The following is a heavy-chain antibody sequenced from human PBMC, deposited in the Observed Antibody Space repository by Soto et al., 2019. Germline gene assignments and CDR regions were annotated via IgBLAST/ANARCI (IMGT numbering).Heavy chain of an antibody. CDR3: ASDGYDSSGERLFFDY. V-gene: IGHV1-46*01. D-gene: IGHD3-22*01. Sequence: ASVKVSCKASGYTFTSYYMHWVRQAPGQGLEWMGIINPSGGSTSYAQKFQGRVTMTRDTSTSTVYMELSSLRSEDTAVYYCASDGYDSSGERLFFDYWGQGTMVTVYS. J-gene: IGHJ4*02. CDR2: INPSGGST. CDR1: GYTFTSYY.